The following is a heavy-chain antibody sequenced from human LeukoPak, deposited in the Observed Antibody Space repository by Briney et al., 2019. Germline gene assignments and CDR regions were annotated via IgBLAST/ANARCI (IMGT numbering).Heavy chain of an antibody. Sequence: PVRSLRLSCAAPGVTFSSYAMHSVRPAPGKGLEWVAVISYDGSNKYYADYVKRRFTISRDHSKNTLYLQMNSLRAEDTAVYYCAREDPYDILTGYYMYVWGKGTTVTVSS. CDR3: AREDPYDILTGYYMYV. D-gene: IGHD3-9*01. CDR2: ISYDGSNK. J-gene: IGHJ6*03. CDR1: GVTFSSYA. V-gene: IGHV3-30*01.